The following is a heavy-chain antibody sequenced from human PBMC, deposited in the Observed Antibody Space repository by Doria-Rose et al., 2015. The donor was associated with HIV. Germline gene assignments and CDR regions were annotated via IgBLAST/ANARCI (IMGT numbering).Heavy chain of an antibody. J-gene: IGHJ4*02. CDR2: IFSDDER. V-gene: IGHV2-26*01. D-gene: IGHD6-13*01. CDR1: GVSLSSPGMG. Sequence: QVTLKESGPVLVKPTETLTLTCTVSGVSLSSPGMGVSWIRQPPGKALKWLAHIFSDDERSYNTSLKSRLTISRGTSKSQVVLTMTDMDPVDTATYYCARIKSSRWYHKYYFDFWGQGTLVIVSA. CDR3: ARIKSSRWYHKYYFDF.